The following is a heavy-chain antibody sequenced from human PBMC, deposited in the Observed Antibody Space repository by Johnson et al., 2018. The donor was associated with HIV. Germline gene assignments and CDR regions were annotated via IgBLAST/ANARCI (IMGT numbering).Heavy chain of an antibody. Sequence: VQLVESGGGLVQRGGSLRLSCAASGFTFNTYVMNWVRQAPGKGLEWVSLIAASGDSTYYADSVRGRFAISRDHSKNTAYLQMNSLKTEDTAVYYCARGGASDAFDIWGQGTMVTVSS. CDR3: ARGGASDAFDI. CDR2: IAASGDST. J-gene: IGHJ3*02. D-gene: IGHD4/OR15-4a*01. V-gene: IGHV3-23*04. CDR1: GFTFNTYV.